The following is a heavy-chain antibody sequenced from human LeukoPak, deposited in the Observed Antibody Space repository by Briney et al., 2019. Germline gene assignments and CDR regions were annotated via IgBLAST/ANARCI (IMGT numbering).Heavy chain of an antibody. V-gene: IGHV4-39*01. CDR2: IYYSGST. J-gene: IGHJ4*02. D-gene: IGHD6-13*01. CDR3: ARADIAAAGRVFDY. Sequence: SETLSLTCTVSGGSISSSSYYWGWIRQPPGKGLEWIGTIYYSGSTFYNPSLKSRVTISVDTSKNQFSLKLSSVTAADTAVYYCARADIAAAGRVFDYWGQGTLVTVSS. CDR1: GGSISSSSYY.